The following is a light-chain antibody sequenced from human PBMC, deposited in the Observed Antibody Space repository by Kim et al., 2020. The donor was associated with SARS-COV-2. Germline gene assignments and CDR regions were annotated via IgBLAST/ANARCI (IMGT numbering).Light chain of an antibody. CDR2: YGS. V-gene: IGLV3-21*04. CDR1: NIGSKC. J-gene: IGLJ7*01. CDR3: QVWDGSSDRREV. Sequence: SYELTQPPSVSVAPGKTARITCGGDNIGSKCVHWYQQKPGQAPVLLIYYGSDRPAGIPERFSGSNSGNTATLTISRVEAGDEADYYCQVWDGSSDRREVFGGGTQLTV.